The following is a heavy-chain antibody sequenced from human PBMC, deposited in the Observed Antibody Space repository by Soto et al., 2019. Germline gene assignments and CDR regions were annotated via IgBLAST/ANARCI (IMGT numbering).Heavy chain of an antibody. CDR2: IWYDGSNK. D-gene: IGHD3-3*01. CDR1: GFTFSSYG. J-gene: IGHJ6*02. Sequence: GSLRLSCAASGFTFSSYGMHWVRQAPGKGLEWVAVIWYDGSNKYYADSVKGRFTISRDNSKNTLYLQMNSLRAEDTAVYYCARDLEKYYDFWSGPSYYYYYGMDVWGQGTTVTVSS. CDR3: ARDLEKYYDFWSGPSYYYYYGMDV. V-gene: IGHV3-33*01.